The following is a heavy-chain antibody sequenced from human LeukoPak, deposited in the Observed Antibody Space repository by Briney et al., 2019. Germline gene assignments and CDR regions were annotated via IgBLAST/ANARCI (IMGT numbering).Heavy chain of an antibody. CDR2: INHSGST. D-gene: IGHD6-13*01. Sequence: SETLSLTCAVYGGSFSGYYWSWIRQPPGKGLEWTGEINHSGSTNYNPSLKSRVTISVDTSKNQFSLKLSSVTAADTAVYYCARHGVYSSSWSFFDYWGQGTLVTVSS. J-gene: IGHJ4*02. CDR1: GGSFSGYY. V-gene: IGHV4-34*01. CDR3: ARHGVYSSSWSFFDY.